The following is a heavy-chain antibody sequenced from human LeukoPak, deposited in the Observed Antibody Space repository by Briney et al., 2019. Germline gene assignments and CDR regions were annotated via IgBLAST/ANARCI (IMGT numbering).Heavy chain of an antibody. D-gene: IGHD3-3*01. V-gene: IGHV3-43D*03. Sequence: GGSLRLSCAASGFTFDDYAMHWVRHAPGKGLEWVSLISWDGGSTYYADSVKGRFTISRDNSKNSLYLQMNSLRAEDTALYYCAKDSENDFWSGYYDYWGQGTLVTVSS. CDR3: AKDSENDFWSGYYDY. J-gene: IGHJ4*02. CDR1: GFTFDDYA. CDR2: ISWDGGST.